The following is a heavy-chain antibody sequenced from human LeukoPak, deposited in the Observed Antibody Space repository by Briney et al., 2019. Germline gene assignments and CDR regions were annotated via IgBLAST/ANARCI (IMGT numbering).Heavy chain of an antibody. D-gene: IGHD1-26*01. CDR3: ARGGRYGSYPDY. V-gene: IGHV4-34*01. Sequence: PSETLSLTCAVYGGSFSGYYWSWIRQPPGKGLEWIGEINHSGSTNYNPSLKSRVTISVDTSKNQFSLKLSSVTAADTAVCYCARGGRYGSYPDYWGQGTLVTVSS. J-gene: IGHJ4*02. CDR2: INHSGST. CDR1: GGSFSGYY.